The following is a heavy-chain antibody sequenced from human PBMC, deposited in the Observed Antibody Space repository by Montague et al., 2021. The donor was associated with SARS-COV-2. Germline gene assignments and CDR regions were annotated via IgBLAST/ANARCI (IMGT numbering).Heavy chain of an antibody. Sequence: SETLSLTCTVSGGSISSSSYYWDWIRQPPGKGLEWIGSIYYSGSTYYNESLKSRVTISVDTSKNQFSLKLSSVTAADTAVYYCARLSNYYGSGSYYPHNYYYYGMDVWGQGTTVTVSS. D-gene: IGHD3-10*01. CDR1: GGSISSSSYY. J-gene: IGHJ6*02. CDR2: IYYSGST. V-gene: IGHV4-39*01. CDR3: ARLSNYYGSGSYYPHNYYYYGMDV.